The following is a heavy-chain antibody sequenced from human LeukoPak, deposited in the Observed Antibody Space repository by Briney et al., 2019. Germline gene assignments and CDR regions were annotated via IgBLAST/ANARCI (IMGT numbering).Heavy chain of an antibody. V-gene: IGHV3-74*01. CDR3: SRDFNGRNDF. CDR1: GFTFSSNW. CDR2: INPDGSRT. D-gene: IGHD1-14*01. Sequence: GGSLRLSCAASGFTFSSNWMHWVRQGPGKGLVWVSRINPDGSRTDYAESVKGRFTISRDNAKNTLSLEMNSLGDEDTAVYYCSRDFNGRNDFWGQGTLVTVSS. J-gene: IGHJ4*02.